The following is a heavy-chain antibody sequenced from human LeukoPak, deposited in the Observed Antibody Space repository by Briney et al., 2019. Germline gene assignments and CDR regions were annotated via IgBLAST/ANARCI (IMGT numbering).Heavy chain of an antibody. Sequence: PSETLSLTCTVSGDSINNYYWNWIRQPPGKGLEWIGYGHYTGSTYKNPSLNSRVAFSVDTSKNQFSLKLSSVTAADTAVYYCARLFQSPAGIQLWGGGRPSPYYYYGMDVWGQGTTVTASS. J-gene: IGHJ6*02. CDR2: GHYTGST. V-gene: IGHV4-59*08. CDR1: GDSINNYY. CDR3: ARLFQSPAGIQLWGGGRPSPYYYYGMDV. D-gene: IGHD5-18*01.